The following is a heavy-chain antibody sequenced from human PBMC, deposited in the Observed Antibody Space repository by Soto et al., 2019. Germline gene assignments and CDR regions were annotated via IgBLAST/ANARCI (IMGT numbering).Heavy chain of an antibody. V-gene: IGHV3-30-3*01. CDR2: ISYDGSNK. J-gene: IGHJ4*02. Sequence: QVQLVESGGGVVQPGRSLRLSCAASGFTFSSYAMHWVRQAPGKGLEWVAVISYDGSNKYYADSVKGRFTISRDNSKNTLYLQMNSLRAEDTAVYYCARGNGDYPFYFDYWGQGTLVTVSS. CDR1: GFTFSSYA. D-gene: IGHD4-17*01. CDR3: ARGNGDYPFYFDY.